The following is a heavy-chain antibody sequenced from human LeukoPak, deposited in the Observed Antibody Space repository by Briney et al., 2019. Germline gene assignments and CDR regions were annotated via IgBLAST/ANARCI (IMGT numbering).Heavy chain of an antibody. Sequence: GGSLRLSCAASGFTFSSCWMSWVRQAPGKGLEWVANIKQDGSEKYYVDSVKGRFTISRDNAKNSLYLQMNSLRAEDTAVYYCARDPGDDYWGQGTLVTVSS. CDR2: IKQDGSEK. CDR1: GFTFSSCW. J-gene: IGHJ4*02. D-gene: IGHD7-27*01. V-gene: IGHV3-7*01. CDR3: ARDPGDDY.